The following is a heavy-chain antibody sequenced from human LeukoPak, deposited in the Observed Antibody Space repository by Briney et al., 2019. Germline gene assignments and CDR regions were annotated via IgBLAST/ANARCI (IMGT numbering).Heavy chain of an antibody. CDR3: AREDPAARWIPDISGAFDI. CDR2: ISWNSGSI. V-gene: IGHV3-9*01. Sequence: PGGSLRLSCAASGFTFDDYAMHWVRQAPGKGLEWVSGISWNSGSIGYADSVKGRFTISRDNAKNSLYLQMNSLRAEDTAVYYCAREDPAARWIPDISGAFDIWGQGTMVTVSS. J-gene: IGHJ3*02. D-gene: IGHD5-18*01. CDR1: GFTFDDYA.